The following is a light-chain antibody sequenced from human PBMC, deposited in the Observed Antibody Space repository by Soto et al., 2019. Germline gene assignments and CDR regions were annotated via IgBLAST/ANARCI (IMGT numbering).Light chain of an antibody. Sequence: DIVMTQSPDSLSVSLVERATINCKSSQSVLYSSNNKNFLAWYQQKPGQTPKVLIYWASTRESGVPDRFSGSGSGTDFTLTISSLQAEDVAVYYCQQHYTTPGTFGQGTKVDIK. CDR3: QQHYTTPGT. J-gene: IGKJ1*01. V-gene: IGKV4-1*01. CDR2: WAS. CDR1: QSVLYSSNNKNF.